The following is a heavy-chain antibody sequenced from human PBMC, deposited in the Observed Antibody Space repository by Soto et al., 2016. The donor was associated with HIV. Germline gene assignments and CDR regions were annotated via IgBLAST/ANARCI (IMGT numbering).Heavy chain of an antibody. CDR3: TTDPNIVVVVAADAFDI. CDR1: GFTFSNAW. V-gene: IGHV3-15*01. D-gene: IGHD2-15*01. J-gene: IGHJ3*02. CDR2: IKSKTDGGTT. Sequence: EVQLVESGGGLVKPGGSLRLSCAASGFTFSNAWMSWVRQAPGKGLEWVGRIKSKTDGGTTDYAAPVKGRFTISRDDSKNTLYLQMNSLKTEDTAVYYCTTDPNIVVVVAADAFDIWGQGTMVTVSS.